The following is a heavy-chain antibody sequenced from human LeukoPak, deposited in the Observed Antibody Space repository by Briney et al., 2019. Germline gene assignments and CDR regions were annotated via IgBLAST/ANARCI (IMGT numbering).Heavy chain of an antibody. CDR1: GFTFSSYA. V-gene: IGHV3-23*01. D-gene: IGHD3-16*01. CDR3: AKKNPDSLAVHLRLSEYNFDY. CDR2: ISGSGGST. Sequence: GGSLRLSCAASGFTFSSYAMSWVRQAPGKGLEWVSAISGSGGSTYYADSVKGRFTISRDNSKNTLYLQMNSLRAEDTAVYYCAKKNPDSLAVHLRLSEYNFDYWGEGTMDTVSS. J-gene: IGHJ4*02.